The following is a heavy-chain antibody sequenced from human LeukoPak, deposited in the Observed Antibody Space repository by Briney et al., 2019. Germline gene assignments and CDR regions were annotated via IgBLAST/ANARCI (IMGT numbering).Heavy chain of an antibody. V-gene: IGHV4-34*01. CDR3: AKKSSGWSRTKGLNYGMDV. CDR2: INHSGST. Sequence: SETLSLTCAVYGGSFSGYYWSWIRQPPGKGLEWIGEINHSGSTNYNPSLKSRVTISVDTSKNQFSLKLSSVTAADTAVYYCAKKSSGWSRTKGLNYGMDVWGQGTTVTVSS. J-gene: IGHJ6*02. D-gene: IGHD6-19*01. CDR1: GGSFSGYY.